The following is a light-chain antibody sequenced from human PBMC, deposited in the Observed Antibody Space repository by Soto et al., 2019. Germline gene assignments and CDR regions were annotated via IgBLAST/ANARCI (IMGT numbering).Light chain of an antibody. CDR1: QSVSSY. V-gene: IGKV3-11*01. Sequence: EIVLTQSPATLSLSPGERATLSCRASQSVSSYLAWYQQKPGQAPRLLIYDASNRATGIPARFSGSGSGTDFTLTIRSQEPEDFAVYYCEQRSNWPPYTFGQGTKLEIK. CDR2: DAS. J-gene: IGKJ2*01. CDR3: EQRSNWPPYT.